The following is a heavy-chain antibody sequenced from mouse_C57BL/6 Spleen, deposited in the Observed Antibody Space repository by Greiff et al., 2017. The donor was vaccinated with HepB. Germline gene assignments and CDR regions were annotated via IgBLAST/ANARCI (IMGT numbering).Heavy chain of an antibody. V-gene: IGHV1-42*01. Sequence: EVQLQQSGPELVKPGASVKISCKASGYSFTGYYMNWVKQSPEKSLEWIGEINPRTGGTTYNQKFKAKATLTVDKSSSTAYMQLKSLTSEDSAVYYCSRRTMFTLYFDVWGTGTTVTVSS. CDR2: INPRTGGT. J-gene: IGHJ1*03. CDR3: SRRTMFTLYFDV. CDR1: GYSFTGYY. D-gene: IGHD2-2*01.